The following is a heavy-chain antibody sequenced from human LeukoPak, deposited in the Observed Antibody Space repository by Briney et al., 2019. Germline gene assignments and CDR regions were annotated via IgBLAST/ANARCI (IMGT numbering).Heavy chain of an antibody. D-gene: IGHD4-17*01. V-gene: IGHV3-30*01. J-gene: IGHJ4*02. CDR3: ARVDYGDSIH. CDR1: GFTFSSYA. Sequence: PGGSRRLSCAASGFTFSSYAMHWVRQAPGKGLEWVAVISYDGSNKYYADSVKGRFTISRDNSKNTLYLQMNSLRAEDTAVYYCARVDYGDSIHWGQGTLVTVSS. CDR2: ISYDGSNK.